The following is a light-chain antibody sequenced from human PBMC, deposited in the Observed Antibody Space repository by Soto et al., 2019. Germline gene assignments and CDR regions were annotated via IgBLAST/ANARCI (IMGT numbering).Light chain of an antibody. V-gene: IGKV3-20*01. CDR3: QHYGRSPPLT. CDR1: QSISSSY. Sequence: EIVLTQSPGTLSLSPGERATLSCRASQSISSSYLAWYQQKPGQAPRLLFYAASRRATGIPDRFSGSGSGTDFTLTISRLEPQDFAVYYCQHYGRSPPLTFGGGTKVEIK. J-gene: IGKJ4*01. CDR2: AAS.